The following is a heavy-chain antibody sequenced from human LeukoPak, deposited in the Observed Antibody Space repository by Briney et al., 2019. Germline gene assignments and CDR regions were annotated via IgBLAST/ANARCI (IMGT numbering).Heavy chain of an antibody. CDR2: ILYDGSTQ. CDR3: ATLVVVVSAAVDY. V-gene: IGHV3-30*04. D-gene: IGHD2-21*01. J-gene: IGHJ4*02. Sequence: PGRSLRLPCAASGFPFSTYAMHWVRQAPGKGLEWVAVILYDGSTQYYADSVKGRFTISRDNSNNTLYLQMNSLRAEDTAIYYCATLVVVVSAAVDYWGQGTLVTVSS. CDR1: GFPFSTYA.